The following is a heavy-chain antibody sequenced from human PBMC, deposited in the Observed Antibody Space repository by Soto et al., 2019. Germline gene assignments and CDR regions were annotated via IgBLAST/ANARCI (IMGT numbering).Heavy chain of an antibody. Sequence: SETLSLTCTVSGGSISSSSYYWGWIRQPPGKGLEWIGSIYYSGSTYYNPSLKSRVTISVDTSKNQFSLELSSVTAADTAVYYCARGCSGGSCYFTGGMDVWGQGTTVT. J-gene: IGHJ6*02. CDR2: IYYSGST. D-gene: IGHD2-15*01. CDR3: ARGCSGGSCYFTGGMDV. V-gene: IGHV4-39*01. CDR1: GGSISSSSYY.